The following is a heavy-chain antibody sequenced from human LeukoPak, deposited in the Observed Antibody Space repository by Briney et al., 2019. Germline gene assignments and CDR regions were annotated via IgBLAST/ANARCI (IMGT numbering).Heavy chain of an antibody. Sequence: SETLSLTCTVSGGSISSYYWSWIRQPPGKGLEWIGYIYYSGSTNYNPSLKSRVTISVDTSKNQFSLKLSSVTAGDTAVYYCARDLPHHRLPGGIGWFDPWGQGTLVTVSS. CDR2: IYYSGST. V-gene: IGHV4-59*01. J-gene: IGHJ5*02. CDR1: GGSISSYY. CDR3: ARDLPHHRLPGGIGWFDP. D-gene: IGHD1-26*01.